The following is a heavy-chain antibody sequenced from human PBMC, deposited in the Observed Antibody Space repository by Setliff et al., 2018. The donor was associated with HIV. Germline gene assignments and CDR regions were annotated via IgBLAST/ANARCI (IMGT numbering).Heavy chain of an antibody. J-gene: IGHJ4*02. CDR1: GASIRSSGSY. D-gene: IGHD5-12*01. Sequence: SETLSLTCSVSGASIRSSGSYWVWVRQAPGKGLEWIGSIYSSGSAYYSPSLNSRVSMSVDTSKDHFSLKLDSVTAADTAMYFCARRTQSGYDRYFDYWGQGKLVTSPQ. CDR3: ARRTQSGYDRYFDY. V-gene: IGHV4-39*02. CDR2: IYSSGSA.